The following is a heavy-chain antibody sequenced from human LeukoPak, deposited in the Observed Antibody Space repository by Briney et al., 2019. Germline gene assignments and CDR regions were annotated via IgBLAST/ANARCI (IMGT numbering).Heavy chain of an antibody. CDR1: GFTFSSYW. V-gene: IGHV3-74*01. Sequence: GGSLRLSCAASGFTFSSYWMHWVRQAPGKGLVWVSRINSDGSSTSYADSVKGRFTISRDNAKNTLYLQMNSLRAEDTAVYYCARDRVDYGGNPEDAFDIWGQGTMVTVSS. CDR3: ARDRVDYGGNPEDAFDI. D-gene: IGHD4-23*01. CDR2: INSDGSST. J-gene: IGHJ3*02.